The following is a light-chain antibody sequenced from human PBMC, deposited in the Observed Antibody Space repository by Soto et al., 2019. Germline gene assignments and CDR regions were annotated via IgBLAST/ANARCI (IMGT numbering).Light chain of an antibody. J-gene: IGKJ5*01. Sequence: DIQMTQSPSSLSASVGDRVTITCRAGQSITSYLNWYQQKPGKAPKPLIYDASPLQSGVPSRFSGSGCGTDFTLISSSLQPEDFATYYCYQSDSTPITFGQGTRLEIK. V-gene: IGKV1-39*01. CDR3: YQSDSTPIT. CDR1: QSITSY. CDR2: DAS.